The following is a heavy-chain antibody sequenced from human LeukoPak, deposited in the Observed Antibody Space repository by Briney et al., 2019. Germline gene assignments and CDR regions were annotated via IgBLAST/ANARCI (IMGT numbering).Heavy chain of an antibody. V-gene: IGHV1-2*02. CDR2: INPNSGGT. D-gene: IGHD5-12*01. CDR1: GYTLTGYY. Sequence: ASVKVSCKASGYTLTGYYMHWVRQAPGQGLEWMGWINPNSGGTNYAQKFQGRVTMTRDTSISTAYMELSRLRSDDTAVYYCASGEEIVATIPYYYYMDVWGKGTTVTISS. CDR3: ASGEEIVATIPYYYYMDV. J-gene: IGHJ6*03.